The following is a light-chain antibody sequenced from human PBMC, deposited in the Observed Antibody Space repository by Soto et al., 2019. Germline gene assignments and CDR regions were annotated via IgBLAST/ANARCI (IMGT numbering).Light chain of an antibody. J-gene: IGLJ1*01. CDR1: SSNIGSNT. CDR2: YDN. V-gene: IGLV1-44*01. Sequence: QSVLTQPPSASGTPGQRVTISCSGSSSNIGSNTVNWYQQLPGTAPKLLIYYDNQRPSGVPDRFSGSRSGTSASLAISGLQSEDEADYYCAAWDDSLNGEIFGTGTKVTVL. CDR3: AAWDDSLNGEI.